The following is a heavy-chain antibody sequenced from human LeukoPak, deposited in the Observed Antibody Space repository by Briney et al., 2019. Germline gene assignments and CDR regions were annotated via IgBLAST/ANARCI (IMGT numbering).Heavy chain of an antibody. Sequence: PGGSLRLSCAASGFTFSSYEMNWVRQAPGKGLEWVSYISSSGGTIYYADSVKGRFTISRDNAKNSLYLQMNSLRAEDTAVYYCAGGGGVGAKYWGQGTLVTVSS. CDR3: AGGGGVGAKY. CDR1: GFTFSSYE. J-gene: IGHJ4*02. D-gene: IGHD1-26*01. V-gene: IGHV3-48*03. CDR2: ISSSGGTI.